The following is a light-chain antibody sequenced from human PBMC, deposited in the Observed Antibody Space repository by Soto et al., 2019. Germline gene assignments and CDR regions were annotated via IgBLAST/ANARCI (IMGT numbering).Light chain of an antibody. CDR2: GAS. V-gene: IGKV3-15*01. CDR3: QQYHWYWT. CDR1: QSVSSN. Sequence: EIVMTQSPATLSVSPGERATLSCRASQSVSSNLAWYQQKPGQAPRLLIYGASTRATGIPARFSGSGSGTEFTLTISSLQSEDFAVYYCQQYHWYWTFGQGTKVDIK. J-gene: IGKJ1*01.